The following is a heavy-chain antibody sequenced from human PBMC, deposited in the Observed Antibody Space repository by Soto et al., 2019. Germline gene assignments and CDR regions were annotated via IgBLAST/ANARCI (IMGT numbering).Heavy chain of an antibody. J-gene: IGHJ4*02. CDR3: ARDRSYYDSSGSYSPPY. D-gene: IGHD3-22*01. CDR1: GFTFSSYA. CDR2: ISGSGGST. V-gene: IGHV3-23*01. Sequence: PGGSVRLSCAASGFTFSSYAMSWVRQAPGKGLEWVSAISGSGGSTYFADSVKGRFTISRDNSKNTLYLQMNSLRAEDTAVYYCARDRSYYDSSGSYSPPYWGQGTLVTVSS.